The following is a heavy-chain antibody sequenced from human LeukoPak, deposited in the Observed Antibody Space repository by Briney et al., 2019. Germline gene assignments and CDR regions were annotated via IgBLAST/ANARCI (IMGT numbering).Heavy chain of an antibody. D-gene: IGHD6-19*01. CDR3: AREAESYSSGWYGEFDY. V-gene: IGHV4-38-2*02. Sequence: PSETLSLTCTVSGYSISSGYYWGWIRQPPGKGLEWIGSIYHSGSTYYNPSLKSRVTISVDTSKNQFSLKLSSVTAADTAVYYCAREAESYSSGWYGEFDYWGQGTLVTVSS. CDR2: IYHSGST. CDR1: GYSISSGYY. J-gene: IGHJ4*02.